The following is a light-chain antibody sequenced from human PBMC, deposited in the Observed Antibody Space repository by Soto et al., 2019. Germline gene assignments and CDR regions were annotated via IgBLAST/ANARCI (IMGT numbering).Light chain of an antibody. CDR1: QSISSW. Sequence: DIQMTQSPSTLSASLVYRFTITCLASQSISSWLAWYQQKPGKAPKLLIYDASSLESGVPSRFSGSGSGTEFTLTISSLQPDDFATYYCQQYNSYSPTFGQGTKVDIK. CDR3: QQYNSYSPT. V-gene: IGKV1-5*01. CDR2: DAS. J-gene: IGKJ1*01.